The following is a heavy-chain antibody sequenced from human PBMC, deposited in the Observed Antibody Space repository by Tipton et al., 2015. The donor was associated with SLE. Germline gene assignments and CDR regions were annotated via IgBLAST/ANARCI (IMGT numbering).Heavy chain of an antibody. CDR3: AKDRYCGGGTCFASYFDL. CDR2: IKSDGSST. D-gene: IGHD2-21*01. V-gene: IGHV3-23*01. J-gene: IGHJ4*02. Sequence: SLRLSCAASGFTFSSFWMSWVRQAPGKGLVWVSRIKSDGSSTYYADSVKGRFTISRDNSKNTLHLHLQMNTLRADDTAIYYCAKDRYCGGGTCFASYFDLWGQGTPVTVSS. CDR1: GFTFSSFW.